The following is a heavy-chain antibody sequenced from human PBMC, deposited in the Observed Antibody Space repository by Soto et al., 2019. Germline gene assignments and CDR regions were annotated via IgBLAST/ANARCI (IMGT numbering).Heavy chain of an antibody. Sequence: ASVKVSCKAYGYTFTSYDINWVRQAAGQGLEWMGWMTPNKGDTGYAQKFQGRITMTRNTSISTAYMELSSLRSEDTAVYDCARMYYDSSGVLYFFDYWGQGTLVTVSS. CDR1: GYTFTSYD. CDR2: MTPNKGDT. J-gene: IGHJ4*02. CDR3: ARMYYDSSGVLYFFDY. D-gene: IGHD3-22*01. V-gene: IGHV1-8*01.